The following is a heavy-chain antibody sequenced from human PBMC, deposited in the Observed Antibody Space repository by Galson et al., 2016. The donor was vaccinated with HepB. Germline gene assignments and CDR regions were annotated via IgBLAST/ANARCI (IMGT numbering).Heavy chain of an antibody. CDR2: VYHSGTT. CDR3: ARQYTGSHLDY. CDR1: GASIISRDW. Sequence: LTCGVSGASIISRDWWTWVRQPPGKGLEWIGQVYHSGTTNYSPSLKSRATISVDNSKNQFSLMLSSVTDADTAVYYCARQYTGSHLDYWGRGALVTVSS. D-gene: IGHD1-26*01. J-gene: IGHJ4*02. V-gene: IGHV4-4*02.